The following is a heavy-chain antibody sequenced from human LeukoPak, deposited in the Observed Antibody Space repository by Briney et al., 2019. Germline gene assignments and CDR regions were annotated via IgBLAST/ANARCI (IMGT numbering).Heavy chain of an antibody. V-gene: IGHV3-74*01. CDR2: INSDGSWT. CDR1: GNYW. Sequence: GGSLRLSCAASGNYWMHWVRQVPGKGLVWVSHINSDGSWTSYADSVKGRFTISKDNAKNMVYLQMNSLRAEDTAVYYCVGFYETYWGRGTLVTVSS. CDR3: VGFYETY. D-gene: IGHD2/OR15-2a*01. J-gene: IGHJ4*02.